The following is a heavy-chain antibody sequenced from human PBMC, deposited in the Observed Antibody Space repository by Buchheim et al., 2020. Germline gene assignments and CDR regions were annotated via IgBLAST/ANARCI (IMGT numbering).Heavy chain of an antibody. CDR1: GYTFTSYY. J-gene: IGHJ5*02. Sequence: QVQLVQSGAEVKKPGASVKVSCKASGYTFTSYYMHWVRQAPGQGLEWMGIINPSGGSTSYAQKFQGRVTMTRDTSTSTVYMELSSLRSEDTAVYYCARTMGEEYCGGDCSTNWFDPWGQGTL. CDR2: INPSGGST. D-gene: IGHD2-21*02. V-gene: IGHV1-46*01. CDR3: ARTMGEEYCGGDCSTNWFDP.